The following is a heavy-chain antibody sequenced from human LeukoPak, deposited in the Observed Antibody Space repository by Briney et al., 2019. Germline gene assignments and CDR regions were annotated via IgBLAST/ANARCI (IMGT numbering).Heavy chain of an antibody. CDR1: GYTFTSCN. V-gene: IGHV1-8*01. D-gene: IGHD6-13*01. CDR2: MNPNSGNT. J-gene: IGHJ4*01. CDR3: ARGSAAAYYLFDY. Sequence: GASVKVSCKASGYTFTSCNINWVRDATGQGLEWMGWMNPNSGNTGYAQKFQGRVTMTRNTSISTAYMELSSLRSGDTAVYYCARGSAAAYYLFDYWGQGTLVTVSS.